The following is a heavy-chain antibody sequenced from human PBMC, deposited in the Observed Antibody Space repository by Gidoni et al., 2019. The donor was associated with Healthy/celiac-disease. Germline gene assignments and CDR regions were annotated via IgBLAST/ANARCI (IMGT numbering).Heavy chain of an antibody. Sequence: QVQLVESGGGLVKPGGSLRLSCAASGFTFSAYYMSWIRQAPGKGLEWVSYISSSGSTIYYADSVKGRFTISRDNAKNSLYLQMNSLRAEDTAVYYCARDLGYCSSTSCYDYYYYGMDVWGQGTTVTVSS. CDR3: ARDLGYCSSTSCYDYYYYGMDV. J-gene: IGHJ6*02. CDR2: ISSSGSTI. V-gene: IGHV3-11*01. CDR1: GFTFSAYY. D-gene: IGHD2-2*01.